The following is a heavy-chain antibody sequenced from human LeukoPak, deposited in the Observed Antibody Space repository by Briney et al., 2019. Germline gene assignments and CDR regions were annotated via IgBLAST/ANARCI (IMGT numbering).Heavy chain of an antibody. Sequence: SVKVSCKASGGTFSSYAISWVRQAPGQGLEWMGGIIPIFGTANYAQKFQGRVTTTADESTSTAYMELSSLRSEDTAVYYCASQWTVTTSRFDYWGQGTLVTVSS. V-gene: IGHV1-69*01. CDR3: ASQWTVTTSRFDY. CDR1: GGTFSSYA. D-gene: IGHD4-17*01. J-gene: IGHJ4*02. CDR2: IIPIFGTA.